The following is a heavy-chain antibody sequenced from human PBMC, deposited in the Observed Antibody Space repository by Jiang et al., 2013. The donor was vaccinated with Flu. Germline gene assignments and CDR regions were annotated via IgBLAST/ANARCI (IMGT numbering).Heavy chain of an antibody. CDR3: ASGGRAGSRAAFDI. Sequence: EVQLLESGGGLVQPGGSLRLSCAASGFTVSSNYMSWVRQAPGKGLEWVSVIYSGGSTYYADSVKGRFTISRHNSKNTLYLQMNSLRAEDTAVYYCASGGRAGSRAAFDIWGQGTMVTVSS. D-gene: IGHD3-10*01. J-gene: IGHJ3*02. CDR1: GFTVSSNY. CDR2: IYSGGST. V-gene: IGHV3-53*04.